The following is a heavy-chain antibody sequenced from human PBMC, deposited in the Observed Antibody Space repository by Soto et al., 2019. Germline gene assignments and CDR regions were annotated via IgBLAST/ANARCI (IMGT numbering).Heavy chain of an antibody. CDR3: ARDVYSSGSYHIEY. CDR1: GFAFSSYA. V-gene: IGHV3-30-3*01. CDR2: ISYDGSIM. Sequence: QVQLVESGGGVVQPGRSLRLSCAASGFAFSSYAMHWVRQAPGKGLEWVAIISYDGSIMYYADSVKGRFTISRDNSKNTLYLQVNSLRAEDTAVYFCARDVYSSGSYHIEYWGQGTLVTVSP. D-gene: IGHD3-10*01. J-gene: IGHJ4*02.